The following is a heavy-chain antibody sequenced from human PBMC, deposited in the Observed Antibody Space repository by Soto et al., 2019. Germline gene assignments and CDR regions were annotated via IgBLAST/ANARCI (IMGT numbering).Heavy chain of an antibody. D-gene: IGHD2-15*01. V-gene: IGHV1-69*01. J-gene: IGHJ3*01. CDR3: ASGVAGLGRSGGWPDYAFDV. Sequence: QVQLVQSGAAVRKPGSSVKVSCKASGGTLTKYAITWVRQAPRQGLEWMGGIVPLPGTTNYAQKFRGRVTVSADASTSTASLELSSLRSEDTAAYYCASGVAGLGRSGGWPDYAFDVWGQGTMVIVSS. CDR1: GGTLTKYA. CDR2: IVPLPGTT.